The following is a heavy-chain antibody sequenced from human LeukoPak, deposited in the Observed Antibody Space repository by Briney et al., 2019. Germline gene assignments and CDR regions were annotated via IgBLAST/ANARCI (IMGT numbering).Heavy chain of an antibody. CDR1: GYIFTS. D-gene: IGHD3-22*01. J-gene: IGHJ4*02. Sequence: GESLKISCKASGYIFTSQVSGKVLEWMGIIYPGDSDGKYNPSFQRQFTISADKSIYTAFLQWSSLKASDTAMYYCVRRHTSGYYYWGQGTLVTVSS. CDR3: VRRHTSGYYY. V-gene: IGHV5-51*01. CDR2: IYPGDSDG.